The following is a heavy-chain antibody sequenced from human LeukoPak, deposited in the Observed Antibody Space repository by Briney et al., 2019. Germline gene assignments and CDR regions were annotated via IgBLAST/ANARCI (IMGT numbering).Heavy chain of an antibody. CDR3: ARGRVNWFDP. V-gene: IGHV4-34*09. Sequence: SETLSLTCAVYGGSFSDYNWGWIRQSPGKGLEWIGEIVHSGSTNYNPSLKSRVTISVDTSKNQFSLKLSSVTAADTAVYYCARGRVNWFDPWGQGTLVTVSS. D-gene: IGHD3-3*01. CDR1: GGSFSDYN. J-gene: IGHJ5*02. CDR2: IVHSGST.